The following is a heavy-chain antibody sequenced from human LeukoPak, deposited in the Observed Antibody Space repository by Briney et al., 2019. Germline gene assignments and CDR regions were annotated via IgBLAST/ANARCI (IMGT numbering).Heavy chain of an antibody. Sequence: SETLSLTCTVSGGSISSSSYYWGWIRQPPGKGLAGIGSIYYSGSTYYNPSLTSRVTIFVDTSKNQFSLKLSSVTAADTAVYYCARRIAAAGYFDYWGQGTLVTVSS. CDR2: IYYSGST. CDR1: GGSISSSSYY. J-gene: IGHJ4*02. CDR3: ARRIAAAGYFDY. V-gene: IGHV4-39*01. D-gene: IGHD6-13*01.